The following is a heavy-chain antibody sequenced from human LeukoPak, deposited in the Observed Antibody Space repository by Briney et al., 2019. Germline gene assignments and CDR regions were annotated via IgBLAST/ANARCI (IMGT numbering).Heavy chain of an antibody. J-gene: IGHJ4*02. CDR1: GGSISSSSYY. CDR2: IYYSGST. D-gene: IGHD2-2*01. CDR3: ARAGYCSSTGCYHFDY. V-gene: IGHV4-39*01. Sequence: SETLSFTCTVSGGSISSSSYYWGWIRQPPGKGLEWIGSIYYSGSTYYNPSLKSRVTISVDTSKNQFSLKLSSVTAADTAVYYCARAGYCSSTGCYHFDYWGQGTLVTVSS.